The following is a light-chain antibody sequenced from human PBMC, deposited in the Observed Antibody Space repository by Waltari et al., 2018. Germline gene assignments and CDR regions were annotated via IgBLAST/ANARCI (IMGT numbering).Light chain of an antibody. CDR3: QSTDSSAVYVV. J-gene: IGLJ2*01. Sequence: SYELTQPPSVSVSPEQTARTTRSGDSFPNRYAYWYQQKPGRAPILLIYKDTGRPSRIPERFSGSTSGTTVTLTITGVQAEDEADYYCQSTDSSAVYVVFGGGTKLTVL. CDR1: SFPNRY. CDR2: KDT. V-gene: IGLV3-25*03.